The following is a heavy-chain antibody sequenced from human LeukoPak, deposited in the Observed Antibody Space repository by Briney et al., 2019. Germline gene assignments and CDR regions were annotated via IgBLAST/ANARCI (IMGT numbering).Heavy chain of an antibody. CDR3: ARQDYGGNSDQFDY. J-gene: IGHJ4*02. D-gene: IGHD4-23*01. CDR1: GGSISSSSYY. V-gene: IGHV4-39*01. Sequence: SETLSLTCTVSGGSISSSSYYWGWIRQPPGKGLEWIGSIYYSGSTYYNPSLKSRVTISVDTSKNQFSLKLSSVTAAGTAVYYCARQDYGGNSDQFDYWGQGTLVTVSS. CDR2: IYYSGST.